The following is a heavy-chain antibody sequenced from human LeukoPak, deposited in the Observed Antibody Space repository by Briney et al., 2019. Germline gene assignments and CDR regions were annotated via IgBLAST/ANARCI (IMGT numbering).Heavy chain of an antibody. V-gene: IGHV4-31*03. CDR1: GGSISSGGYY. CDR2: IYYSGST. CDR3: ARELMVRGVILTHNWFDP. J-gene: IGHJ5*02. Sequence: SETLSLTCTFSGGSISSGGYYWSWIRQHPGKGLEWIGYIYYSGSTYYNPSLKSRVTISVDTSKNQFSLKLSSVTAADTAVYYCARELMVRGVILTHNWFDPWGQGTLVTVSS. D-gene: IGHD3-10*01.